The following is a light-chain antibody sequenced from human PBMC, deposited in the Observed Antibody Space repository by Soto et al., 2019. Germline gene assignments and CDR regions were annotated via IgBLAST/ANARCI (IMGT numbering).Light chain of an antibody. J-gene: IGKJ1*01. CDR1: QSISSSY. V-gene: IGKV3-20*01. CDR2: GAS. Sequence: PGERATLSCRASQSISSSYLAWYQQRPGQAPRLLIYGASSRATGIPDRFSGSGSGTDFTLTISRLEPEDFAVYYCQQYGSSPPWTFGQGTKVEIK. CDR3: QQYGSSPPWT.